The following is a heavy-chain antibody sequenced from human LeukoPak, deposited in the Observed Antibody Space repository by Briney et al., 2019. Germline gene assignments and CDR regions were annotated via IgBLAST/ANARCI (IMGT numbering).Heavy chain of an antibody. V-gene: IGHV3-23*01. Sequence: GGSLRLSCAASGFTFSSYAMSWVRQAPGKGLEWVSAISGSGGSTYYADSVKGRFTISRDNSKNTLYLQMNSLRAEDTAVCYCAKQPLPYSSGWYGIDYWGQGTLVTVSS. D-gene: IGHD6-19*01. CDR3: AKQPLPYSSGWYGIDY. CDR1: GFTFSSYA. CDR2: ISGSGGST. J-gene: IGHJ4*02.